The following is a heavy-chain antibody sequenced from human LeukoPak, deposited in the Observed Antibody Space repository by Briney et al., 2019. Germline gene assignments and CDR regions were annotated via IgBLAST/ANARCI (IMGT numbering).Heavy chain of an antibody. CDR2: ISYDGSNK. CDR1: GFTFSSYA. J-gene: IGHJ5*02. D-gene: IGHD2-15*01. CDR3: AREGSKRWYSIRNWFDP. Sequence: GRSLRLSCAVSGFTFSSYAMHWVRQAPGKGLEWVAVISYDGSNKYYADSVKGRFTISRDNSKNTLYLQMNSLRAEDTAVYYCAREGSKRWYSIRNWFDPWGQGTLVTVSS. V-gene: IGHV3-30-3*01.